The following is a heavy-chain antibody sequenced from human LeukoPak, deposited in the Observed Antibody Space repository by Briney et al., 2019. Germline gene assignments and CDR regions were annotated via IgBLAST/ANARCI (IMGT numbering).Heavy chain of an antibody. V-gene: IGHV4-59*01. J-gene: IGHJ3*02. D-gene: IGHD4-17*01. CDR3: ARLDYGDSAFDI. Sequence: SETLPLTCTVSGGSISSYYWSWIRQPPGKGLEWIGYIYYSGSTNYNPSLKSRVTISVDTSKNQFSLKLSSVTAADTAVYYCARLDYGDSAFDIWGQGTMVTVSS. CDR1: GGSISSYY. CDR2: IYYSGST.